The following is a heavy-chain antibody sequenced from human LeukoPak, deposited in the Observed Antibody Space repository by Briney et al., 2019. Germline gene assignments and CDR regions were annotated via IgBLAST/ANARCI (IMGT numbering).Heavy chain of an antibody. V-gene: IGHV1-18*01. J-gene: IGHJ4*02. CDR3: ARDKRLRLGELSLCDY. CDR1: GYTFTSYG. Sequence: ASVKVSCKASGYTFTSYGISWVRHAPGQGLEWMGWISAYNGNTNYAQKLQGRVTMTTDTSTSTAYMELRSLRSDDTAVYYCARDKRLRLGELSLCDYWGQGTLVTVSS. D-gene: IGHD3-16*02. CDR2: ISAYNGNT.